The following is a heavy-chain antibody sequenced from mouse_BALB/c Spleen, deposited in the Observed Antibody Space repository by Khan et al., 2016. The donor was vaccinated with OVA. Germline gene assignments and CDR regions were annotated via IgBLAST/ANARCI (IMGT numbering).Heavy chain of an antibody. CDR1: GYTFTSYY. D-gene: IGHD2-1*01. J-gene: IGHJ3*01. Sequence: QVQLQQSGAALVRPGASVKISCKASGYTFTSYYMYWVKQRPGQGLEWIGGINPTDGGTHFNEKFKGKATLTVDQSSSTAYMQLSSLTSEDSAVYYCARSGYGNPFAYWGQGTLVTVSA. CDR3: ARSGYGNPFAY. CDR2: INPTDGGT. V-gene: IGHV1S81*02.